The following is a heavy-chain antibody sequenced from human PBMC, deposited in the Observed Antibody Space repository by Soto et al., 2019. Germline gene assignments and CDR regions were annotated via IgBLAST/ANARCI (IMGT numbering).Heavy chain of an antibody. V-gene: IGHV3-30*18. J-gene: IGHJ5*02. CDR2: ISYDGSNK. D-gene: IGHD6-13*01. CDR1: GFTFSSYG. CDR3: AKESHSSSWYSDWFDP. Sequence: QVQLVESGGGVVQPGRSLRLSCAASGFTFSSYGMHWVRQAPGKGLEWVAVISYDGSNKYYADSVKGRFTISRDNSKNTLYLQMNRLRAEDTAVYYCAKESHSSSWYSDWFDPWGQGTLVTVSS.